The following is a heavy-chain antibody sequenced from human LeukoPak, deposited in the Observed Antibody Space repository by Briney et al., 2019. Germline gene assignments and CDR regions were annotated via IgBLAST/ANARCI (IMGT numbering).Heavy chain of an antibody. D-gene: IGHD3-16*01. V-gene: IGHV4-59*01. CDR1: GGSISTYY. CDR3: ARGGEVMWWFDP. Sequence: SETLSLTCTVSGGSISTYYWSWIRQPPGKGLEWIGYIYYSGSTNHNPSLKSRVTISVDTSKNQFSLKLSSVTAADTAVYYCARGGEVMWWFDPWGQGAVVTVSS. CDR2: IYYSGST. J-gene: IGHJ5*02.